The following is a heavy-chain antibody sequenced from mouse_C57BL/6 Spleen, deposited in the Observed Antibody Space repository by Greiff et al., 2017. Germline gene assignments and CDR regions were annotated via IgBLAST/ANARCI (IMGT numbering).Heavy chain of an antibody. V-gene: IGHV3-6*01. CDR2: ISYDGSN. D-gene: IGHD2-3*01. Sequence: EVQLQQSGPGLVKPSQSLSLTCSATGYSITSGYYWNWIRQFPGNKLEWMGYISYDGSNNYNASLKNRISITRDTSENQSFLKLNSVTTEDTATEYGARGAYDGLDYWGQGTTLTVSS. CDR1: GYSITSGYY. CDR3: ARGAYDGLDY. J-gene: IGHJ2*01.